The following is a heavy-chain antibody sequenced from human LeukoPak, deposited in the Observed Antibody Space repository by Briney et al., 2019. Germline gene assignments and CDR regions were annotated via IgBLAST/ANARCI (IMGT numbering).Heavy chain of an antibody. CDR2: FYYTGST. J-gene: IGHJ3*01. D-gene: IGHD6-6*01. CDR3: ARSSYSSSSSV. Sequence: SETLSLTCTVSGGSVSGGSYYWSWIRQPPGKGLEWIGYFYYTGSTNYNPSLKSRVTISVDTSKNQFSLRLSSVTAADTAVYYCARSSYSSSSSVWGQGTMVTVSS. CDR1: GGSVSGGSYY. V-gene: IGHV4-61*01.